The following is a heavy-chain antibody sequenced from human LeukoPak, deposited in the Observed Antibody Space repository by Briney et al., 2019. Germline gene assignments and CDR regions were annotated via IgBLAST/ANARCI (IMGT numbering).Heavy chain of an antibody. CDR2: ISYDGSNK. V-gene: IGHV3-30-3*01. J-gene: IGHJ4*02. Sequence: PGGSLRLSCAASGFTFSSYAMHWVRQAPGKGLEWVAVISYDGSNKYYADSVKGRFTISGDNSKNTLYLQMNSLRAEDTAVYYCAREELWSYYFDYWGQGTLVTVSS. CDR1: GFTFSSYA. CDR3: AREELWSYYFDY. D-gene: IGHD2-21*01.